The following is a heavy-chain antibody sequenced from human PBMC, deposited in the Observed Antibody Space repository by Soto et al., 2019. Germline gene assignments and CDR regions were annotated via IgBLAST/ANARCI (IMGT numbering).Heavy chain of an antibody. CDR3: ARDSAYSFDY. Sequence: EVQLVESGGGLVQPGGSLRLSCTASGFKFSDYSMNWVRQAPGKGLEWASYIGTSSSTVYYAYSVEGRFSISRDNAKNSLYLQMTSLRAEDTAVYYCARDSAYSFDYWGQGILVTVSP. CDR2: IGTSSSTV. V-gene: IGHV3-48*01. CDR1: GFKFSDYS. D-gene: IGHD2-15*01. J-gene: IGHJ4*02.